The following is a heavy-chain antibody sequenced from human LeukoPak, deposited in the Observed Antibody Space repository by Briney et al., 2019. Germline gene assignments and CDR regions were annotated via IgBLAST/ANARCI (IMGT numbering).Heavy chain of an antibody. D-gene: IGHD2-21*02. CDR1: GFTFSNAW. J-gene: IGHJ6*02. CDR2: IKSKTDGGTT. CDR3: ARDVPYCGGDCLIYYYGMDV. V-gene: IGHV3-15*01. Sequence: GGSLRLSCAASGFTFSNAWMSWVRQAPGKGLEWVGRIKSKTDGGTTDYAAPVKGRFTISRDNAKNSLYLQMNSLRAEDTAVYYCARDVPYCGGDCLIYYYGMDVWGQGTTVTVSS.